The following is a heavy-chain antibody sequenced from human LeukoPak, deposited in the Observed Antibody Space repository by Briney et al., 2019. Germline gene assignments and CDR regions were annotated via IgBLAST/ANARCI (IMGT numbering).Heavy chain of an antibody. CDR3: ASSVEMYYGMDV. D-gene: IGHD6-25*01. CDR1: GFTFSDYY. J-gene: IGHJ6*02. Sequence: GGSLRLSCAASGFTFSDYYMSWIRQAPGQGLEWVSYISSSGSTIYYADSVKGRFTISRDNAKNSLYLQMNSLRAEDTAVYYCASSVEMYYGMDVWGQGTTVTVSS. CDR2: ISSSGSTI. V-gene: IGHV3-11*01.